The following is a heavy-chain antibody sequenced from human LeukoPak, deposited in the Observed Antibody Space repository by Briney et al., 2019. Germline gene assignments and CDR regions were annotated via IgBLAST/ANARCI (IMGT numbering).Heavy chain of an antibody. Sequence: SGPALVKPTQTLTLTCTFSGFSLSTSGMCVSWVRQPPGKALEWLARIDWDDDKYYGTSLKTRLTISKDTSKNQVVLTMTNMDPVDTATYYCARIRVGVVVVQVFDYWGQGALVTVSS. CDR2: IDWDDDK. CDR1: GFSLSTSGMC. V-gene: IGHV2-70*11. J-gene: IGHJ4*02. CDR3: ARIRVGVVVVQVFDY. D-gene: IGHD3-22*01.